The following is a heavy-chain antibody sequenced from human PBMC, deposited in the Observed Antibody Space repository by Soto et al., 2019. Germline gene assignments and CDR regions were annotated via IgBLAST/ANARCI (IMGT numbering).Heavy chain of an antibody. CDR3: AKVNSIVGDGDHDY. CDR2: ISSSGDIP. CDR1: GFTFTTSA. D-gene: IGHD4-17*01. Sequence: EVQLLESGGGLVQPGGSLRLSCAASGFTFTTSAMSWVRQAPGKGLEWVSGISSSGDIPYYADSVKGRFTISRDQSKKTVYLQMISLRADDTAIYYCAKVNSIVGDGDHDYWGQGTLVSVSS. J-gene: IGHJ4*02. V-gene: IGHV3-23*01.